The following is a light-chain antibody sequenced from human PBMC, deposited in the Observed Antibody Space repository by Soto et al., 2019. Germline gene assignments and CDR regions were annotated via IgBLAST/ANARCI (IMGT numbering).Light chain of an antibody. CDR1: QNINSW. CDR2: DAS. V-gene: IGKV1-5*01. Sequence: DIQMTQSPSTLSASVGDRVTITCRASQNINSWLAWYQQKPGKAPNLLIYDASTLESWVPSRFSGSGSGTEFPLTISSLQPEDFETYYCQQFHSFSRTFGQGTKVEVK. CDR3: QQFHSFSRT. J-gene: IGKJ1*01.